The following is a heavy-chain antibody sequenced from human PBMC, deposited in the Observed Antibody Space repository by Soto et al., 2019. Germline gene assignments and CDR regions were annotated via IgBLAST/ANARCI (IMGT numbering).Heavy chain of an antibody. V-gene: IGHV3-30-3*01. D-gene: IGHD1-26*01. CDR1: GFIFRSYT. J-gene: IGHJ4*02. CDR3: ARAPSGSYPEFDY. Sequence: QVQLVESGGGVVQPERSLRLSCAASGFIFRSYTMHWVRQAPGKGLEWVGVITYDGGNQYYADSVKGRFTISRDNSRNTMYLQLNRLRHDDTALYYCARAPSGSYPEFDYWGQGTLVTVSS. CDR2: ITYDGGNQ.